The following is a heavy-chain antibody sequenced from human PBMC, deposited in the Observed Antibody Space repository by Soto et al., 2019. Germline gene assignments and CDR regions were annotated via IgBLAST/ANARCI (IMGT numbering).Heavy chain of an antibody. J-gene: IGHJ4*02. CDR3: ARDDDNWNYILDY. Sequence: GGSLRLSCAASGFTFSDYYMSWIRQAPGKGLEWVSYISSSGSTIYYADSVKGRFTISRDNAKNSLYLQMNSLRAEDTAVYYCARDDDNWNYILDYWGQGTLVTVSS. CDR2: ISSSGSTI. CDR1: GFTFSDYY. D-gene: IGHD1-7*01. V-gene: IGHV3-11*01.